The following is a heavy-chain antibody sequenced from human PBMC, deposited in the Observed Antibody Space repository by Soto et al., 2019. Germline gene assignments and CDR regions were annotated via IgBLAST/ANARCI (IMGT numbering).Heavy chain of an antibody. J-gene: IGHJ4*02. Sequence: GASVKVSCKASGFTFTSSAVQWVRQARGQRLEWIGWIVVGSGNTNYAQKFQERVTITRDMSTSTAYMELSSLRSEDTAVYYCARDRTDCSSTSCQLDYWGQGTLVTVSS. CDR1: GFTFTSSA. D-gene: IGHD2-2*01. V-gene: IGHV1-58*01. CDR3: ARDRTDCSSTSCQLDY. CDR2: IVVGSGNT.